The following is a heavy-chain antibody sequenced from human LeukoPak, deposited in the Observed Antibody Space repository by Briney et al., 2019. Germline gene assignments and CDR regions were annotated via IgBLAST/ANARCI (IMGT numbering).Heavy chain of an antibody. CDR2: ISGSGGST. Sequence: GGSLRLSCAASGFTLSDYTMSWVRQAPGKGLEWVSAISGSGGSTYYADSVKGRFTISRDNSKNTLYLQMNSLRAEDTAVYYCAKIVEVTDFDYWGQGTLVTVSS. J-gene: IGHJ4*02. D-gene: IGHD2-21*02. CDR1: GFTLSDYT. CDR3: AKIVEVTDFDY. V-gene: IGHV3-23*01.